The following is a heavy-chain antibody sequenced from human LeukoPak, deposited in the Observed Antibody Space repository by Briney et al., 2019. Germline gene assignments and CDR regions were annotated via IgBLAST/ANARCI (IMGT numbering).Heavy chain of an antibody. J-gene: IGHJ4*02. CDR1: GGSISSGGYY. D-gene: IGHD5-18*01. Sequence: SETLSLTRTVSGGSISSGGYYWSWIRQPPGKGLEWIGGIYYTGSTYSTPSLKSRATISVDTSKNQFSLRLTSVTAADTAVYYCARLGDSAMVRYFDYWGQGTLVTVSS. CDR3: ARLGDSAMVRYFDY. V-gene: IGHV4-39*01. CDR2: IYYTGST.